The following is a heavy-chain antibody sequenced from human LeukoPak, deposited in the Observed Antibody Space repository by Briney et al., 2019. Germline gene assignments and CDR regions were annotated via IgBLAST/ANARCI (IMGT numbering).Heavy chain of an antibody. D-gene: IGHD6-19*01. CDR3: AKEASYSSGWKDY. CDR2: ISGSGGST. Sequence: GGSLRLSCAASGFTFSSYAMSWVRQAPGKGLEWVSGISGSGGSTDYADSVKGRFTISRDNSKNTLYLRMNSLSAEDTAVYYCAKEASYSSGWKDYWGQGTPVTVSS. J-gene: IGHJ4*02. CDR1: GFTFSSYA. V-gene: IGHV3-23*01.